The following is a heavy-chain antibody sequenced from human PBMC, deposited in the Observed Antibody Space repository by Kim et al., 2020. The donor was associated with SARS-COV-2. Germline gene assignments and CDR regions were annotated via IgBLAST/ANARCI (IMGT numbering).Heavy chain of an antibody. Sequence: GGSLRLSCAASGFTFSSYAMHWVRQAPGKGLEWVAVISYDGSNKYYADSVKGRFTISRDNSKNTLYLQMNSLRAEDTAVYYCARDFNGRWLATFVSWGQGTLVTGSS. D-gene: IGHD6-19*01. CDR3: ARDFNGRWLATFVS. V-gene: IGHV3-30*04. CDR2: ISYDGSNK. J-gene: IGHJ4*02. CDR1: GFTFSSYA.